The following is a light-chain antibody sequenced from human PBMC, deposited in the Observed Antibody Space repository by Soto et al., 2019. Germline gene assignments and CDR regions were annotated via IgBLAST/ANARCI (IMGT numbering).Light chain of an antibody. CDR3: QQANSFPIT. V-gene: IGKV1-39*01. Sequence: DIQMTQSPSSLSASVGDRVTITCRASQSISSYLNWYQQKPGKAPKLLIYAASSLQSGVPSRFSGSGSGTEFALTISSLQPDDFATYYCQQANSFPITFGQGTRLEIK. CDR1: QSISSY. CDR2: AAS. J-gene: IGKJ5*01.